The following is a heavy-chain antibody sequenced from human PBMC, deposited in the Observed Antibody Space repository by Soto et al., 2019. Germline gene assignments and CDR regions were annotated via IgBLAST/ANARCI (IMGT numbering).Heavy chain of an antibody. Sequence: SETLSLTCTVSGGSISSYYWSWIRQPPGKGLEWIGYIYYSGSTNYNPSLKSRVTISVDTSKNQFSLKLSSVTAADTAVYYCARHPSDFWSEKSMYNWFDPWGQGTLVTVSS. CDR2: IYYSGST. CDR1: GGSISSYY. D-gene: IGHD3-3*01. J-gene: IGHJ5*02. V-gene: IGHV4-59*08. CDR3: ARHPSDFWSEKSMYNWFDP.